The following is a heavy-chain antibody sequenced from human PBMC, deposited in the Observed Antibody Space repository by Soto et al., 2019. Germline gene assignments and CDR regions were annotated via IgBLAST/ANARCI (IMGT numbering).Heavy chain of an antibody. CDR2: IYYSGST. J-gene: IGHJ6*02. CDR1: GGSISSGDYY. V-gene: IGHV4-30-4*01. Sequence: SETLSLTCTVSGGSISSGDYYWSWIRQPPGKGLEWIGYIYYSGSTYYNPSLKSRVTISVDTSKNQFSLKLSSVTAADTAVYYCARGTQLYYGKSGSTYYGMDVWGQGTTVTVSS. D-gene: IGHD3-10*01. CDR3: ARGTQLYYGKSGSTYYGMDV.